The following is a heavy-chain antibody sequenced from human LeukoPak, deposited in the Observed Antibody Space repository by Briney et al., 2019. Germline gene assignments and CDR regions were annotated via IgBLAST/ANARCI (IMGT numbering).Heavy chain of an antibody. CDR2: IKHDGSDK. CDR1: GLTFSNYW. V-gene: IGHV3-7*02. CDR3: ASGSSSGWYRGTDY. J-gene: IGHJ4*02. D-gene: IGHD6-19*01. Sequence: PGGSLRLSCTASGLTFSNYWMNWVRQAPGKGLEWVANIKHDGSDKYYVDSVKGRFTISRDNAKNSLFLQMNSLRAEDTAVYYCASGSSSGWYRGTDYWGQGSLVTVSS.